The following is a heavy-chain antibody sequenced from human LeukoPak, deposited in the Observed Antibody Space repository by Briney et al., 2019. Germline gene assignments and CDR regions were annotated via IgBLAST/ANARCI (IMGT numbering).Heavy chain of an antibody. CDR2: INHSGST. CDR3: ARIQNPTFRRSSYTRGVPFDY. D-gene: IGHD3-16*02. V-gene: IGHV4-34*01. CDR1: GGSFSGYY. J-gene: IGHJ4*02. Sequence: SETLSLTCAVYGGSFSGYYWSWIRQPPGKGLEWIGEINHSGSTNYNPSLKSRVTISVDTSKNQFSLKLSSVTAADTAVYYCARIQNPTFRRSSYTRGVPFDYWGQGTLVTVSS.